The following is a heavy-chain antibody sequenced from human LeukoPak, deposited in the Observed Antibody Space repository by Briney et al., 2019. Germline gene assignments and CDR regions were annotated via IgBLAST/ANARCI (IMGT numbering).Heavy chain of an antibody. J-gene: IGHJ4*02. CDR1: GGSISSYY. Sequence: SETLSLTCTVSGGSISSYYWSWIRQPPGKGLEWIGYIYYSGSTNYNPSLKSRVTISVDTPKNQFSLKLSSVTAADTAVYYCASLTSVAGSWVDYWGQGTLVTVSS. D-gene: IGHD6-19*01. V-gene: IGHV4-59*08. CDR2: IYYSGST. CDR3: ASLTSVAGSWVDY.